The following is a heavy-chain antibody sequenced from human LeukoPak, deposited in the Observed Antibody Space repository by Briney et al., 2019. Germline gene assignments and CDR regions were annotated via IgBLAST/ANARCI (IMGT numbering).Heavy chain of an antibody. D-gene: IGHD1-1*01. V-gene: IGHV4-59*08. CDR3: ARRTTSTAHFDY. J-gene: IGHJ4*02. Sequence: SETLSLTCTVSGGSISNYYWSWIRQPPGKRLEWIAYVYYSGSTDYKPSLKSRVTISVATSRNQFSLKLSSVTAADSAVYYCARRTTSTAHFDYWGQGILVTV. CDR1: GGSISNYY. CDR2: VYYSGST.